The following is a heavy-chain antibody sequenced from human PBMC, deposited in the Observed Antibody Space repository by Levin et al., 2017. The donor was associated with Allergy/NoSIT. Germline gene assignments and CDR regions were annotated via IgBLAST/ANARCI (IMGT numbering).Heavy chain of an antibody. D-gene: IGHD3-10*01. CDR1: GGSISSSSYY. V-gene: IGHV4-39*01. CDR2: IYYSGST. J-gene: IGHJ6*02. Sequence: SETLSLTCTVSGGSISSSSYYWGWIRQPPGKGLEWIGSIYYSGSTYYNPSLKSRVTISVDTSKNQFSLKLSSVTAADTAVYYCARLSIPPRLWFGEHGMDVWGQGTTVTVSS. CDR3: ARLSIPPRLWFGEHGMDV.